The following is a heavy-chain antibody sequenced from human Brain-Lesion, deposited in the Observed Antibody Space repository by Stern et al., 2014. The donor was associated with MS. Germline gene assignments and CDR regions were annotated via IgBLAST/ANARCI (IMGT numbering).Heavy chain of an antibody. D-gene: IGHD3-10*01. CDR3: ARDPRRGGLSGYYHGMDV. V-gene: IGHV4-4*02. CDR1: GASISNTQW. Sequence: VQLVQSGPGLVKPSGTLSLTCAVSGASISNTQWWTWVRQSPGKGLEWIGEIYQSGSANYNPSLRSGVPISVDRAKNSFSLKLNSGTAADTAVYYCARDPRRGGLSGYYHGMDVWGQGTTVTVSS. J-gene: IGHJ6*02. CDR2: IYQSGSA.